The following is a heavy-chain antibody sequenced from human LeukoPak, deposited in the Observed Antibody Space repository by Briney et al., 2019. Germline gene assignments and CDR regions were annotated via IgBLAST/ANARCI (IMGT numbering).Heavy chain of an antibody. D-gene: IGHD2-2*01. J-gene: IGHJ4*02. Sequence: GGSLRLSCTASGFTFSSYSMNWVRQAPGKGPEWVSSITGISSYMYYTDSVKGRFTISRDNAKNSLYLQMNSLRAEDTAVYYCARVKSVPAARDSSLGIDYWGQGTLVTVSS. CDR3: ARVKSVPAARDSSLGIDY. CDR1: GFTFSSYS. CDR2: ITGISSYM. V-gene: IGHV3-21*01.